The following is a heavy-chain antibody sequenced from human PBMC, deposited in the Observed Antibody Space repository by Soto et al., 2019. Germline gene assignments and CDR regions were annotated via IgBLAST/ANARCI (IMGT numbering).Heavy chain of an antibody. J-gene: IGHJ6*02. CDR3: ASAHYYAMEV. CDR1: TLSFRTSG. CDR2: IWDDGSRK. Sequence: PGGSLRLSCTASTLSFRTSGMHWVRQAPGKGLEWVAVIWDDGSRKYYADFVKGRFTISRDNSKNTLYLQRNSLRAEDTAVYFCASAHYYAMEVCGQGARVSV. V-gene: IGHV3-33*01.